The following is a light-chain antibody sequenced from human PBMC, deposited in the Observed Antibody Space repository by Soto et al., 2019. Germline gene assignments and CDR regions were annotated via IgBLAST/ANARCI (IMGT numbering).Light chain of an antibody. V-gene: IGKV3-15*01. CDR2: GAS. CDR1: QDIRSS. J-gene: IGKJ4*01. Sequence: EIVMTQSPATLSVSPGERVTLSCRASQDIRSSLAWYQQKPGQAPRLLIYGASIRATGDPATFSGSGSGTEFTLSISSLQSEHLGVYYCQQDSSWPLTFGGGTKVEIK. CDR3: QQDSSWPLT.